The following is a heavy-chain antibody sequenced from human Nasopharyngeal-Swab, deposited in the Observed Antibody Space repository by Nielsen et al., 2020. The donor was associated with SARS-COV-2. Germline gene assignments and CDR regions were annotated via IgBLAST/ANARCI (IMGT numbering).Heavy chain of an antibody. CDR1: EFSFGDRL. Sequence: SLKISCRASEFSFGDRLLNWVCQAPGKGLEWVGFIRSKDYDGTPEYAASVRGRFIISRDDSKSIAYLQMNSLKIEDTAVYFCTTGYWSDSGSGRSYIDVWGKGITVTVSS. CDR2: IRSKDYDGTP. V-gene: IGHV3-49*04. D-gene: IGHD3-10*01. J-gene: IGHJ6*03. CDR3: TTGYWSDSGSGRSYIDV.